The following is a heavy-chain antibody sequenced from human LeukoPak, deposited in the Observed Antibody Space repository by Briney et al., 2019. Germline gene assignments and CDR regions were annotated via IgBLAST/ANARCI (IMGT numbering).Heavy chain of an antibody. J-gene: IGHJ4*02. CDR1: GFMFSTYW. CDR3: GRFGYEAAVDL. V-gene: IGHV3-7*01. D-gene: IGHD6-13*01. Sequence: GGSLRLSCAASGFMFSTYWMTWVRQAPGEGLEWVANIKPDGSETYYVDRVRGRFTISRDNAKNLLYLQMNSLRGEDTAVYKCGRFGYEAAVDLWGQGTLVTVSS. CDR2: IKPDGSET.